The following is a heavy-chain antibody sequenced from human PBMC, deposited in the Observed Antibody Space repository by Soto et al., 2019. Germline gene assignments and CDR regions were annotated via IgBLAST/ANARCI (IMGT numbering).Heavy chain of an antibody. J-gene: IGHJ4*02. V-gene: IGHV6-1*01. CDR1: VYSVSYNSSA. CDR2: TYYRSKWYN. D-gene: IGHD5-18*01. CDR3: ARMGYSCRSPLDX. Sequence: SLSLNCAIAVYSVSYNSSACNWIRQSPSRGLEWLGSTYYRSKWYNYYAVSAKSRITINPDTSKKQSSLKLNSVTPEDTAVYYCARMGYSCRSPLDXLGQVPLVTVSX.